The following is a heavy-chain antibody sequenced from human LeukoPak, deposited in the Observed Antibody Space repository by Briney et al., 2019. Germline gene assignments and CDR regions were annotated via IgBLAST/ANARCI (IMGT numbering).Heavy chain of an antibody. CDR2: IYRGGST. V-gene: IGHV3-66*01. J-gene: IGHJ6*03. CDR3: ARVEAGSGWYLWYMDV. CDR1: GFTFSSYS. Sequence: GGSLRLSCAASGFTFSSYSMNWVRQAPGEGLEWVSVIYRGGSTYYADSLKGRFTVSRDLSKNMLYLQMNSLRVEDTAVYYCARVEAGSGWYLWYMDVWGKGTSVTISS. D-gene: IGHD6-19*01.